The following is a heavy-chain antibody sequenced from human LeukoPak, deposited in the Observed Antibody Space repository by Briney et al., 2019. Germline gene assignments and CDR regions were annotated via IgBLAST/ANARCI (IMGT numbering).Heavy chain of an antibody. CDR2: ISYDGSNK. D-gene: IGHD1-1*01. CDR3: ARDGQLLDY. J-gene: IGHJ4*02. CDR1: GFTFSSYA. V-gene: IGHV3-30-3*01. Sequence: GGSLRLSCAASGFTFSSYAMHWVRQAPGKGLEWVAVISYDGSNKYYADSVKGRFTISRDNSKNTLYPQMNSLRAEDTAVYYCARDGQLLDYWGQGTLVTVSS.